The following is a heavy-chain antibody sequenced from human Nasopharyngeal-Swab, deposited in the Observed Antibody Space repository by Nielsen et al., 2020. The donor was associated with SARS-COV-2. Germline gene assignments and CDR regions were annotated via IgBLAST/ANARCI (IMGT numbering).Heavy chain of an antibody. CDR1: GFTFSSYE. CDR3: ARGCTNGVCYPTSYYYYGMDV. Sequence: GESLKISCAASGFTFSSYEMNWVRQAPGKGLEWVSYISSSGSTIYYADSVKGRFTISRDNAKNSLYLQMSSLRAEDTAVYYCARGCTNGVCYPTSYYYYGMDVWGQGTTVTVSS. J-gene: IGHJ6*02. D-gene: IGHD2-8*01. V-gene: IGHV3-48*03. CDR2: ISSSGSTI.